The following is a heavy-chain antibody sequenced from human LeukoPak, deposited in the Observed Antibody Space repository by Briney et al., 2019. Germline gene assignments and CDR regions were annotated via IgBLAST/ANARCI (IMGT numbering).Heavy chain of an antibody. D-gene: IGHD3-10*01. CDR2: IYYSGST. CDR3: ARHEFDSGSLPYFDY. J-gene: IGHJ4*02. V-gene: IGHV4-59*08. Sequence: SETLSLTCTVSGGSIRGYYWSWIRQPPGKGLEWIGYIYYSGSTNYNPSLKSRVTISVDTSKNQFSLKLSAVTAADTAVYYCARHEFDSGSLPYFDYWGQGIVVTVSS. CDR1: GGSIRGYY.